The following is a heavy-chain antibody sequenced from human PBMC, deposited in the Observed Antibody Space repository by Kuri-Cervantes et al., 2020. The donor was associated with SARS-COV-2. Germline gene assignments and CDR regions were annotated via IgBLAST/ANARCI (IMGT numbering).Heavy chain of an antibody. Sequence: ASVKVSCKASGYTFTSYGISWVRQAPGQGLEWMGWISAYNGNTNYAQKLQGRDTMTTDTSTSTAYMELRSLRSDDTAVYYCARERSTLLTFDYWGQGTLVTVSS. V-gene: IGHV1-18*01. J-gene: IGHJ4*02. D-gene: IGHD2-15*01. CDR1: GYTFTSYG. CDR3: ARERSTLLTFDY. CDR2: ISAYNGNT.